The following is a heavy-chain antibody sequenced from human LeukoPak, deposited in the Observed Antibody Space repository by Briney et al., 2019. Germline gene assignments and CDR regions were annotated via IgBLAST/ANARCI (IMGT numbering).Heavy chain of an antibody. V-gene: IGHV3-23*01. D-gene: IGHD5-18*01. CDR1: GFTFIDYA. CDR2: INDSGRST. J-gene: IGHJ4*02. Sequence: PGGSLRLSCTASGFTFIDYAMSWVRQAPGKGLEWVSGINDSGRSTYYSVSVRGRCTISRDISKNTVYLEVNNLRAEDTAVYFCARHDSFIPYWGQGTLVSVSS. CDR3: ARHDSFIPY.